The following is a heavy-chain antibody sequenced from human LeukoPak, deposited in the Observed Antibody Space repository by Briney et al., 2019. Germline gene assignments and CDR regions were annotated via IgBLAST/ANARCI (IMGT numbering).Heavy chain of an antibody. CDR3: ARGKALTGYDY. D-gene: IGHD3-9*01. J-gene: IGHJ4*02. CDR1: GGSIYSSSYY. CDR2: IYYSGST. V-gene: IGHV4-39*07. Sequence: SETLSLTCTVSGGSIYSSSYYWGRIRQSPGKGLEWIGSIYYSGSTYYNPSLKSRVTISLDESKNQFSLKLNSVTAADTAVYYCARGKALTGYDYWGQGTLVTVSS.